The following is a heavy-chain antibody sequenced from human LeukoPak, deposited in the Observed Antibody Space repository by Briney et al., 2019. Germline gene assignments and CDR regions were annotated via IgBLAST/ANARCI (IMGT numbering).Heavy chain of an antibody. CDR1: VFTFSSYS. Sequence: GGSLRLSCAASVFTFSSYSMNWVRDPPGKVLEWVSLISSSPSYIYYADSVKGRFTISRDNAKDSLDLQMNSLRAEDTAVYYCARLTSYNHDYSGRYGLDVWGQGTTVTVSS. D-gene: IGHD5-12*01. V-gene: IGHV3-21*01. CDR2: ISSSPSYI. J-gene: IGHJ6*02. CDR3: ARLTSYNHDYSGRYGLDV.